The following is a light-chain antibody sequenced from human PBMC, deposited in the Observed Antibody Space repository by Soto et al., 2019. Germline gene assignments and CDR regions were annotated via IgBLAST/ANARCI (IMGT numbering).Light chain of an antibody. CDR2: DTS. CDR1: TGAVTSNHH. V-gene: IGLV7-46*01. Sequence: QTVVTQEPSLTVSPGGTVTLTCGSSTGAVTSNHHPYWFQEKAGQAPRTLIYDTSNKHSRTPARFSGSLLGDKAALTLSGAQPEDEAQYYCLLSYNAARVFGGGTKLTVL. CDR3: LLSYNAARV. J-gene: IGLJ2*01.